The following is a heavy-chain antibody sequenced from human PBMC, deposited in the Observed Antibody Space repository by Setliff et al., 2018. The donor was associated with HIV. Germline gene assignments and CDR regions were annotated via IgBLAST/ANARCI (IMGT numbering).Heavy chain of an antibody. CDR1: GVSMTNNY. D-gene: IGHD2-15*01. J-gene: IGHJ4*02. Sequence: PSETLSLTCSVSGVSMTNNYWNWIRQSPGKGLEWIGYVHYSGNTRYNPSLKSRVTISVDTSKNKFSLKLSSVTAADTAVYYCASEKVAWTVSDSFFEFWGQGVPVTVSS. CDR3: ASEKVAWTVSDSFFEF. V-gene: IGHV4-59*01. CDR2: VHYSGNT.